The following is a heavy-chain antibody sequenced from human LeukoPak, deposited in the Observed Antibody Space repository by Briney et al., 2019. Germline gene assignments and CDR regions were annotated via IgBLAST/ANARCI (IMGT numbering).Heavy chain of an antibody. D-gene: IGHD3-10*01. CDR3: ASLNYYGSGSYLGGYYYFDY. Sequence: SETLSLTCTVSGGSISSYYWSWIRQPPGKGLEWTGYIYYSGSTNYNPSLKSRVTISVDTSKNQFSLKLSSVTAADTAVYYCASLNYYGSGSYLGGYYYFDYWGQGTLVTVSS. V-gene: IGHV4-59*08. J-gene: IGHJ4*02. CDR2: IYYSGST. CDR1: GGSISSYY.